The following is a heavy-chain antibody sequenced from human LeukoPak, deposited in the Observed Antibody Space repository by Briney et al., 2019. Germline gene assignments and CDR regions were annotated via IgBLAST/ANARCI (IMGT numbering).Heavy chain of an antibody. V-gene: IGHV4-34*01. D-gene: IGHD2-21*02. CDR3: TRMTAGHDY. CDR2: INHSGYT. CDR1: GVSFDDYY. J-gene: IGHJ4*02. Sequence: KPSETLSLTCAVSGVSFDDYYWSWVRQTPGKGLEWIGEINHSGYTNDSPSLKSRVTLSIDTSRKQFSLNLRSVTVADTGIYYCTRMTAGHDYWGQGTLVTVPS.